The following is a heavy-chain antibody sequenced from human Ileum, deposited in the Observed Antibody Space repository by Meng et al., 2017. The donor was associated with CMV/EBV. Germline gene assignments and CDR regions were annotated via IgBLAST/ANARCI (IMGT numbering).Heavy chain of an antibody. CDR1: GGSISSYY. CDR2: IYYSGRT. D-gene: IGHD3-22*01. Sequence: GSLRLSCTVSGGSISSYYWSWIRQPPGKGLEWIGYIYYSGRTNYNPSLKSRVTISVDTSKNQFSLKLSSVTAADTAVYYCARHSPTTYYYDSSGYSYYFDYWGQGTLVTVSS. J-gene: IGHJ4*02. CDR3: ARHSPTTYYYDSSGYSYYFDY. V-gene: IGHV4-59*01.